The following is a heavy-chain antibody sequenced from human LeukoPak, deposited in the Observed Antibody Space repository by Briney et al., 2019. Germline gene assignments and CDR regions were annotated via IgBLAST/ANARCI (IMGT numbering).Heavy chain of an antibody. D-gene: IGHD5-12*01. J-gene: IGHJ4*02. CDR1: GGSISSYY. Sequence: PSETLSLTCTVSGGSISSYYWSWIRQPPGKGLEWIGYIYYSGSTNYNPSLKSRVTISVDTSKNQFSLKLSSVTAADTAVYYCARVYSGYDCLDYWGQETLVTVSS. V-gene: IGHV4-59*01. CDR2: IYYSGST. CDR3: ARVYSGYDCLDY.